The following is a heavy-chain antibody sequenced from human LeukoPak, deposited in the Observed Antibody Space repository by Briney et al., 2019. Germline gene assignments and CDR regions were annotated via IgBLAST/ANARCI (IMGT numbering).Heavy chain of an antibody. V-gene: IGHV3-23*01. CDR3: ARGPGGYYDSSGYYRHRQLDY. CDR2: ITASGDST. D-gene: IGHD3-22*01. CDR1: GFPFSSYP. J-gene: IGHJ4*02. Sequence: PGGSLRLSCAGSGFPFSSYPISWVRQPPGKGLEWVSAITASGDSTYSADSVKGRFTISRDNSKNTLYLQMNSLRAEDTAVYYCARGPGGYYDSSGYYRHRQLDYWGQGTLVTVSS.